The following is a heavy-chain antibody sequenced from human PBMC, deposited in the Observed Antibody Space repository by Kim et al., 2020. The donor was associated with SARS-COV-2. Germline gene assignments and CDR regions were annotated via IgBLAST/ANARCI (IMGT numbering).Heavy chain of an antibody. CDR1: GFTFSSYS. V-gene: IGHV3-48*02. CDR2: ISSSSSTI. D-gene: IGHD1-26*01. Sequence: GGSLRLSCAASGFTFSSYSMNWVRQAPGKGLEWVSYISSSSSTIYYADSVKGRFTISRDNAKNSLYLQMNSLRDEDTAVYYCARDSTSGSYWYYFDYWGQGTLVTVSS. CDR3: ARDSTSGSYWYYFDY. J-gene: IGHJ4*02.